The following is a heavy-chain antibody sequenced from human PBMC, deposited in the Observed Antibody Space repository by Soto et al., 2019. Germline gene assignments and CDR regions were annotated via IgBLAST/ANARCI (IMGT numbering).Heavy chain of an antibody. Sequence: PSETLSLTCTVSGGSFRSTDYYWGWIRQSPGKGLEWIGSIYYSGRAYYNPSLKSRVTMSVDTSKNLLSLQLRSVTAADTAIYYCARLWRGERPPVDWGQGTPVTVSS. CDR2: IYYSGRA. J-gene: IGHJ4*02. CDR1: GGSFRSTDYY. CDR3: ARLWRGERPPVD. V-gene: IGHV4-39*01. D-gene: IGHD3-10*01.